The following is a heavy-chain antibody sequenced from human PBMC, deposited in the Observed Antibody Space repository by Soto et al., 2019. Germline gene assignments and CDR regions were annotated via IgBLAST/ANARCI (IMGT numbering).Heavy chain of an antibody. Sequence: SETLSLTCTVSGGSISSGDYYWSWIRQPPGKGLEWIGYIYHSGSTYYNPSLKSRVTISVDNAKNSLYLQMNSLRAEDTAVYYCARHPERIAQIGWFDPWGQGTLVTVSS. D-gene: IGHD6-13*01. CDR1: GGSISSGDYY. CDR2: IYHSGST. J-gene: IGHJ5*02. CDR3: ARHPERIAQIGWFDP. V-gene: IGHV4-30-4*01.